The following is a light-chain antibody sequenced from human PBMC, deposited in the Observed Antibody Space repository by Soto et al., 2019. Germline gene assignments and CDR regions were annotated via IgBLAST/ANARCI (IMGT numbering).Light chain of an antibody. J-gene: IGKJ5*01. Sequence: IQLTQSPSSLSASVGDRVTITCRASQGISSHLAWYQQRPGKAPVLLIYGASNLQSGVPSRFSGSGSGTAFTLTISTLQPEDFATYYCQQFSGYPLTFGQGTRLEIK. V-gene: IGKV1-9*01. CDR1: QGISSH. CDR3: QQFSGYPLT. CDR2: GAS.